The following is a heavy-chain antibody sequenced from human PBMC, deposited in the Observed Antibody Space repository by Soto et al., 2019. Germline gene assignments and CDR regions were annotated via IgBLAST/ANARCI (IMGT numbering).Heavy chain of an antibody. D-gene: IGHD3-3*01. CDR3: ARALYDFWSGYSPYYYYYGMDV. Sequence: SETLSLTCGVYGGSFRNYYWIWVRQPPGKGLEWIGEVNHSGEATYNPSLQSRLTISLDTSNNQFSLKLSSVTAADTAVYYCARALYDFWSGYSPYYYYYGMDVWGQGTTVTVSS. V-gene: IGHV4-34*01. CDR2: VNHSGEA. J-gene: IGHJ6*02. CDR1: GGSFRNYY.